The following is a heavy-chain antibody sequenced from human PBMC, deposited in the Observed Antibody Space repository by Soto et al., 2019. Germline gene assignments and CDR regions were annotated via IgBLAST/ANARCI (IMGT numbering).Heavy chain of an antibody. J-gene: IGHJ5*02. D-gene: IGHD1-1*01. CDR2: ISYDGTKK. CDR3: VRWWRTGAASDLVYTWLNP. V-gene: IGHV3-30-3*01. Sequence: QAPGKGLEWVALISYDGTKKDYADSVKGRFTISRDNSKNTLYLQMNSLRTDDTAVYYCVRWWRTGAASDLVYTWLNPWGQGTLVTVSS.